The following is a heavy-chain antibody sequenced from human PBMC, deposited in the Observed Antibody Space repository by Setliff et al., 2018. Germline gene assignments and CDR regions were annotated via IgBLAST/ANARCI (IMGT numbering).Heavy chain of an antibody. CDR3: ARSYDSGFYHQRDAYDI. V-gene: IGHV1-18*01. D-gene: IGHD3-22*01. Sequence: ASVKVSCKASGYTFRQSIVSWVRQAPGQGLEWVGWISPHNGNTYYAPKFQGTVLMTADTSTTTAYLELRSLRSDDTAVYYCARSYDSGFYHQRDAYDIWGQGTMVTVSS. CDR1: GYTFRQSI. CDR2: ISPHNGNT. J-gene: IGHJ3*02.